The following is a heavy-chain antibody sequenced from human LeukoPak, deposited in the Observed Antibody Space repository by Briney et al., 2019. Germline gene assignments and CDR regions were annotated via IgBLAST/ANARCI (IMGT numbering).Heavy chain of an antibody. CDR3: ARGEEKAVAGTKNFDY. CDR1: GGSFSGYY. CDR2: INHSGST. Sequence: SETLSLTCAVYGGSFSGYYWSWIRQPPGKGLEWIGEINHSGSTNYNPSLKSRVTISVDTSKNQFSLKLSSVTAADTAVYYCARGEEKAVAGTKNFDYWGQGALVTVSS. J-gene: IGHJ4*02. D-gene: IGHD6-19*01. V-gene: IGHV4-34*01.